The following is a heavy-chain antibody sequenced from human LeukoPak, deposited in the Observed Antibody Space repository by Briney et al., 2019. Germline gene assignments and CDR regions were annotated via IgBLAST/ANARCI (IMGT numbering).Heavy chain of an antibody. CDR1: GFTFSSYS. CDR2: ISSSSSYI. J-gene: IGHJ4*02. V-gene: IGHV3-21*01. Sequence: GGSLRLSCAASGFTFSSYSMNWVRQAPGKGLEWVSSISSSSSYIYYADSVKGRFTISRDNAKNSLYLQMNSLRAEGTAVYYCARDPGQYSSSTGGYWGQGTLVTVSS. D-gene: IGHD6-6*01. CDR3: ARDPGQYSSSTGGY.